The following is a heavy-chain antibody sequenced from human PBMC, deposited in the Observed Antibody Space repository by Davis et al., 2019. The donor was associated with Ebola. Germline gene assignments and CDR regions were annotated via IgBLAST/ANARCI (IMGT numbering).Heavy chain of an antibody. J-gene: IGHJ6*02. D-gene: IGHD3-3*01. CDR2: INHSGST. CDR3: ARNFWSGYSFVARPRGMDV. CDR1: GGSISSYY. V-gene: IGHV4-34*01. Sequence: SETLSLTCTVSGGSISSYYWSWIRQPPGKGLEWIGEINHSGSTNYNPSLKSRVTISVDTSKNQFSLKLSSVTAADTAVYYCARNFWSGYSFVARPRGMDVWGQGTTVTVSS.